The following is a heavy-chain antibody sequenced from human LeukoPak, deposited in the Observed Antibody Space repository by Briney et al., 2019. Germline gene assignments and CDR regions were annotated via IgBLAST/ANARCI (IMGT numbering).Heavy chain of an antibody. J-gene: IGHJ5*02. D-gene: IGHD6-6*01. CDR1: GYTLTDYY. V-gene: IGHV1-2*02. CDR2: INPNSGVT. Sequence: ASVKVSCKGSGYTLTDYYIHWVRQAPGQGLEWMGWINPNSGVTNYAQRFQGRVTMTRDTSISTVYMELSRLRSDDTAVYYCARGDSTPSNFDWFDPWGQGTLVTVSS. CDR3: ARGDSTPSNFDWFDP.